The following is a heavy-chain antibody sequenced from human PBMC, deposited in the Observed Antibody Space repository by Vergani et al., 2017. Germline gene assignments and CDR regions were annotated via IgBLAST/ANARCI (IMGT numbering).Heavy chain of an antibody. V-gene: IGHV4-59*01. J-gene: IGHJ4*02. CDR2: IYYSGST. CDR1: GGSISSYY. CDR3: ARGGYSYGFFSPFTFDY. Sequence: QVQLQESGPGLVKPSETLSLTCTVSGGSISSYYWSWIRQPPGKGLEWIGYIYYSGSTNYNPSLKSRFTISVDTSKNQFSLKLSSVTAADTAVYYCARGGYSYGFFSPFTFDYWGQGTLVTVSS. D-gene: IGHD5-18*01.